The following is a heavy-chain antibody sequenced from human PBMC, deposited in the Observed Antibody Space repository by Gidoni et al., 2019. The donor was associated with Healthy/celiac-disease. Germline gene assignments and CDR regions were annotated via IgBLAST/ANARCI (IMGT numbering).Heavy chain of an antibody. J-gene: IGHJ3*02. V-gene: IGHV3-23*01. CDR2: ISGSGGST. Sequence: EVQLLESGGGLVQPGGYLRLSCAASGVTFSSYAMSWVRQAPGKGLEWVSAISGSGGSTYYADSVKGRFTISRDNSKNTLYLQMNSLRAEDTAVYYCAKGGILEWLSHDAFDIWGQGTMVTVSS. D-gene: IGHD3-3*01. CDR1: GVTFSSYA. CDR3: AKGGILEWLSHDAFDI.